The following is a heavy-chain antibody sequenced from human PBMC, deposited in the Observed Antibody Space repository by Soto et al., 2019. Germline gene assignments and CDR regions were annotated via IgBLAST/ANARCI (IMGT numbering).Heavy chain of an antibody. V-gene: IGHV3-30-3*01. Sequence: PGGSLRLSCAASGFTFSSYAMHWVRQAPGKGLEWVAVISYDGSNKYYADSVKGRFTISRDNSKNTLYLQMNSLRAEDTAVYYCARDSGADSSSWYYWYFDLWGRGTLVTV. D-gene: IGHD6-13*01. CDR3: ARDSGADSSSWYYWYFDL. J-gene: IGHJ2*01. CDR1: GFTFSSYA. CDR2: ISYDGSNK.